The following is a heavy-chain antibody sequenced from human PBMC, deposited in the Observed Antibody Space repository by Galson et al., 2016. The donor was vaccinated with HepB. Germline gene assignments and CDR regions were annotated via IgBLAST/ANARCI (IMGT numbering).Heavy chain of an antibody. Sequence: SLRLSCAASGFTFSCCSLHWVRQAPGKGLEWVAVISNDGSNKYYADSVKGRFTISRDNSKNTVFVEMHSLRADDTGVYYFARANWKYSAYYFDFWGQGTLVTVSS. J-gene: IGHJ4*02. V-gene: IGHV3-30-3*01. CDR2: ISNDGSNK. CDR3: ARANWKYSAYYFDF. D-gene: IGHD1-7*01. CDR1: GFTFSCCS.